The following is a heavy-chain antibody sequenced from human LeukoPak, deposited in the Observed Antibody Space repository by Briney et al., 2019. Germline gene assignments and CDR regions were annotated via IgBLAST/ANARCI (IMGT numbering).Heavy chain of an antibody. D-gene: IGHD3-22*01. CDR3: ASDRSGLSFCF. Sequence: KPSETLSLTCTVSGGSISSSSYYWGWIRRPPGKGLEWIGSIYYSGSTYYNSSLKSRITISVDTSKNQFSLKLTSVTAADTAVYYCASDRSGLSFCFWGQGTLVTVSS. CDR1: GGSISSSSYY. J-gene: IGHJ4*02. V-gene: IGHV4-39*01. CDR2: IYYSGST.